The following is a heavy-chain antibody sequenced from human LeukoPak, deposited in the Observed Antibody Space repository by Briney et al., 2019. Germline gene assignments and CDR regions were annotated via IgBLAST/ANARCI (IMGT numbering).Heavy chain of an antibody. CDR1: GGTLNSFA. V-gene: IGHV1-69*01. CDR3: ASRYCSAGRCDSSYYYYYGMDV. J-gene: IGHJ6*02. CDR2: IIPIFGTA. D-gene: IGHD2-15*01. Sequence: SSVKVSCKASGGTLNSFAISWVRQAPAQGLEWMGGIIPIFGTANYAQEFQGGVTITADESTNTAYMELSSLRSEDTAVYYCASRYCSAGRCDSSYYYYYGMDVWGQGTTVTVSS.